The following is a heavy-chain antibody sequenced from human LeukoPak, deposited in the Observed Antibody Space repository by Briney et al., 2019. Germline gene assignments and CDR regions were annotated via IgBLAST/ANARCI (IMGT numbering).Heavy chain of an antibody. J-gene: IGHJ3*02. CDR3: ARDRSYSSSWYRAAFDI. V-gene: IGHV1-24*01. D-gene: IGHD6-13*01. CDR2: FDPEDGET. Sequence: ASVKVSCKVSGYILTELSMHWVRQAPGKGLEWMGGFDPEDGETIYAQKFQGRVTMTRDTSTSTVYMELSSLRSEDTAVYYCARDRSYSSSWYRAAFDIWGQGTMVTVSS. CDR1: GYILTELS.